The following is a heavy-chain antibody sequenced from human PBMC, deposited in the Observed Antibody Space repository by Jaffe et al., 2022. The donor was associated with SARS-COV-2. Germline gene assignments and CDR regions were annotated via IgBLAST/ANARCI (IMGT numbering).Heavy chain of an antibody. CDR2: ISWNSGSI. V-gene: IGHV3-9*01. CDR3: AKDFFSNTLAAYGGFDP. Sequence: EVQLVESGGGLVQPGRSLRLSCAASGFTFDDYAMHWVRQAPGKGLEWVSGISWNSGSIGYADSVKGRFTISRDNAKNSLYLQMNSLRAEDTALYYCAKDFFSNTLAAYGGFDPWGQGTLVTVSS. CDR1: GFTFDDYA. D-gene: IGHD6-13*01. J-gene: IGHJ5*02.